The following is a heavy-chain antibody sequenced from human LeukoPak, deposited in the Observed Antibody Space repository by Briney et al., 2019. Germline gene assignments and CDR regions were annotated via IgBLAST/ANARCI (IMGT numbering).Heavy chain of an antibody. CDR3: ARGNGYNSPYLDF. J-gene: IGHJ4*02. CDR1: GYSFTSYW. V-gene: IGHV5-51*01. CDR2: IYPGDFDT. Sequence: GESLKISCKGFGYSFTSYWIGWVRQMPGKGLEWMGIIYPGDFDTRYSPSFEGQVTISADKSTSTAYLQWNSLKASDTAMYFCARGNGYNSPYLDFWGQGTLVTVSS. D-gene: IGHD5-24*01.